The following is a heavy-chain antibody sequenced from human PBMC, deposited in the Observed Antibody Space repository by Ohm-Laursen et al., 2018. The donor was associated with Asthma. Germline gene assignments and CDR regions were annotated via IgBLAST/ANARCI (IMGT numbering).Heavy chain of an antibody. J-gene: IGHJ6*02. CDR3: ARVFLGGDYDYYYGMDV. V-gene: IGHV4-59*01. D-gene: IGHD3-16*01. Sequence: SETLSLTGTVSGVCSSTYSWSWLLPPPGMGLEGFGSIYYSVSTNYNPSLKSLVTISVDTSKYQFSLRVSSVTSEETAVYYCARVFLGGDYDYYYGMDVWGQGTTVTVSS. CDR2: IYYSVST. CDR1: GVCSSTYS.